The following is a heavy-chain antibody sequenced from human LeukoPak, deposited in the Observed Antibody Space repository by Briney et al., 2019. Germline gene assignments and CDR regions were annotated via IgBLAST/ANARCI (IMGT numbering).Heavy chain of an antibody. J-gene: IGHJ3*02. Sequence: GGSLRLSCAASGFTVSSNYMSWVRQAPGKGLEWVSSISSSSSYIYYADSVKGRFTISRDNAKNSLYLQMNSLRAEDTAVYYCAREPINDFWSGYYISDAFDIWGQGTMVTVSS. CDR2: ISSSSSYI. CDR1: GFTVSSNY. CDR3: AREPINDFWSGYYISDAFDI. D-gene: IGHD3-3*01. V-gene: IGHV3-21*01.